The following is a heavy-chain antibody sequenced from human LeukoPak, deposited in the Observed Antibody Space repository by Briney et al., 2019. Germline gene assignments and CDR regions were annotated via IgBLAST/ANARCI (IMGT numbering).Heavy chain of an antibody. J-gene: IGHJ4*02. Sequence: SETLSLTCTVSGGSISSYYWSWIRQPPGKGLEWIGYIYYSGSTNYNPSLKGRVTISVDTSKNQFSLKLSSVTAADTAVYYCARGGTLQYYFDYWGQGTLVTVSS. V-gene: IGHV4-59*12. CDR3: ARGGTLQYYFDY. D-gene: IGHD3-16*01. CDR1: GGSISSYY. CDR2: IYYSGST.